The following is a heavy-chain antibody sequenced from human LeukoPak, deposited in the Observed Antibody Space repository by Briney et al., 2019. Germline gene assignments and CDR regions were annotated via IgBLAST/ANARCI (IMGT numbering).Heavy chain of an antibody. V-gene: IGHV1-69*04. CDR3: ARGPGAQYYYGSGSSNDV. CDR1: GGTFSSYA. CDR2: IIPILGIA. Sequence: ASVKVSCKASGGTFSSYAISWVRQAPGQGLEWMGRIIPILGIANYAQKFQGRVTITADKSTSTAYMELSSLRSEDTAVYYCARGPGAQYYYGSGSSNDVWGQGTTVTVSS. D-gene: IGHD3-10*01. J-gene: IGHJ6*02.